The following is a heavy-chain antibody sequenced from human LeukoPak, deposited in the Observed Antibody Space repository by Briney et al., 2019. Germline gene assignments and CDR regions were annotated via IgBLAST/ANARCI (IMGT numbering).Heavy chain of an antibody. J-gene: IGHJ5*02. CDR3: ARDLSDPMGSHIFNWFDP. CDR1: GGTFSSYA. V-gene: IGHV1-69*13. D-gene: IGHD2-21*01. Sequence: GASVKVSCKASGGTFSSYAISWVRQAPGQGLEWMGGIIPIFGTANYAQKFQGRVTITADESTSTAYMELSSLRSEDTAVYYCARDLSDPMGSHIFNWFDPWGQGTLVTVSS. CDR2: IIPIFGTA.